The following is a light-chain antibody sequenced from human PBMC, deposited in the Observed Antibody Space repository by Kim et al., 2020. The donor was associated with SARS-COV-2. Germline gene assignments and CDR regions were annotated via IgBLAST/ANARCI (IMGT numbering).Light chain of an antibody. V-gene: IGKV1-17*03. Sequence: ESEGERETITCRGRKGIGNYLGWVQQKPGKGPKGLIYAASTLESGVTSRFSGSGSGTEFTLTISRLQPEDSATYLCIQHNVYPLTFGGGTKVDIK. CDR3: IQHNVYPLT. CDR2: AAS. CDR1: KGIGNY. J-gene: IGKJ4*02.